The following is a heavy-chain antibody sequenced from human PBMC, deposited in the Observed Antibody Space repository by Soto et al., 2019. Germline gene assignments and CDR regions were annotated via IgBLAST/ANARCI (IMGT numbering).Heavy chain of an antibody. J-gene: IGHJ6*02. CDR1: GFTFSSYG. CDR3: AKDLRGFLEWLLRDYYGMDV. CDR2: ISYDGSNK. V-gene: IGHV3-30*18. Sequence: GGSLRLSCAASGFTFSSYGMHWVRQAPGKGLEWVAVISYDGSNKYYADSVKGRFTISRDNSKNTLYLQMNSLRAEDTAVYYCAKDLRGFLEWLLRDYYGMDVWGQGTTVTVSS. D-gene: IGHD3-3*01.